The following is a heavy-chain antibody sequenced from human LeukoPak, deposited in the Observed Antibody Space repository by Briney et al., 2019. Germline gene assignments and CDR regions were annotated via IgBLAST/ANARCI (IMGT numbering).Heavy chain of an antibody. D-gene: IGHD3-10*01. V-gene: IGHV4-59*01. CDR2: IYYSGST. CDR1: GVSISSYY. CDR3: ARGEYGSGGFDY. Sequence: SETLSLTCTVSGVSISSYYWSWVRQPPGKGLEWVGYIYYSGSTNYNPSLKSRVTISVDTSKNQFSLKLSSVTAADTAVYYCARGEYGSGGFDYWGQGTLVTVSS. J-gene: IGHJ4*02.